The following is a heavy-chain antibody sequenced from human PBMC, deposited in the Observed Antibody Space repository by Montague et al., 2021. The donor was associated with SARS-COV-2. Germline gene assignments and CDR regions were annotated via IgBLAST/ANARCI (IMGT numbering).Heavy chain of an antibody. CDR2: IYSTGSS. J-gene: IGHJ4*02. V-gene: IGHV4-59*08. CDR1: GGSIISYY. D-gene: IGHD3-3*01. Sequence: SETLSLTCTVSGGSIISYYWSWIRQSPGKGLEWIGYIYSTGSSDYNPSLESRVTISIAMSKNQFSLNLTSVTAADTAVYYCARPGVWLYFDFWGQGTLVTVSS. CDR3: ARPGVWLYFDF.